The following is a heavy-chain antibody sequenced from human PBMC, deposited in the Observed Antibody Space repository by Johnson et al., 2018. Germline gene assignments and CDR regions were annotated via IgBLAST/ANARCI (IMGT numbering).Heavy chain of an antibody. V-gene: IGHV3-7*04. J-gene: IGHJ6*02. CDR1: GFTFSSYW. D-gene: IGHD3-16*01. CDR2: IKHDGGEK. Sequence: VQLVQSGGGLVQPGGSLRLSCEASGFTFSSYWLTWVRQAPGRGLEWVASIKHDGGEKYYVDSVKGRFTISRDNAKNSLYLQMNSLRDEDSAVDYCAGGWGEYSATTRGMDVWGQGTSVTVSS. CDR3: AGGWGEYSATTRGMDV.